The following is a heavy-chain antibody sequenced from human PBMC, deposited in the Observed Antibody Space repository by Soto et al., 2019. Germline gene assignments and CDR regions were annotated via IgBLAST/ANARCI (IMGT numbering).Heavy chain of an antibody. CDR2: TSNTGNP. CDR1: GGSITSYP. V-gene: IGHV4-4*08. J-gene: IGHJ5*02. D-gene: IGHD6-19*01. Sequence: PSETLSLTCIVSGGSITSYPWSWFRQFPGKRLEWIAYTSNTGNPNYNPPLQSRVTISMDTSKKQLCLKLSSMTAADTAVYYCASDMHAGCTHYFDPWGQGTLVTVSS. CDR3: ASDMHAGCTHYFDP.